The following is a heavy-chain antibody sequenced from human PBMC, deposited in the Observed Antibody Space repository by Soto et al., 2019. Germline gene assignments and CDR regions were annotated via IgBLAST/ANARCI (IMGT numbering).Heavy chain of an antibody. CDR3: ARINFDYYDSSGYSRWFDP. CDR2: IYHSGST. J-gene: IGHJ5*02. V-gene: IGHV4-30-2*01. D-gene: IGHD3-22*01. Sequence: SETLSLTCAVPGGSISSGGYSWSWIRQPPGKGLEWIGYIYHSGSTYYNPSLKSRVTISVDRSKNQFSLKLSSVTAADTAVYYCARINFDYYDSSGYSRWFDPWGQGTLVTVSS. CDR1: GGSISSGGYS.